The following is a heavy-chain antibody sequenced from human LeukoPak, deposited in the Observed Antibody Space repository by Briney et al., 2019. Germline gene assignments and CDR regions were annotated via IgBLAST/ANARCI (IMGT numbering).Heavy chain of an antibody. Sequence: SVKVSCKASGGTFSSYAISWVRQAPGQGLEWMGRIIPILGIANYAQKFQGRVTITADKATSTAYLELSSLRSEDTAVYYCARDIARRDYDSSGYYNDYWGQGTLVTVSS. CDR2: IIPILGIA. D-gene: IGHD3-22*01. J-gene: IGHJ4*02. CDR1: GGTFSSYA. CDR3: ARDIARRDYDSSGYYNDY. V-gene: IGHV1-69*04.